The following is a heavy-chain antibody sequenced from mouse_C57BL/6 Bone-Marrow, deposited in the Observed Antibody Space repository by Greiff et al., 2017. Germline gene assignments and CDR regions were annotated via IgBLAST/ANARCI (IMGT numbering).Heavy chain of an antibody. J-gene: IGHJ2*01. CDR3: ASWLLLFDY. CDR2: IYPGDGDT. V-gene: IGHV1-80*01. D-gene: IGHD2-3*01. Sequence: QVQLQQSGPELVKPGASVKISCKASGYTFTDYYMNWVKQSHGKGLEWIGQIYPGDGDTNYNGKFKGKATLTADKSSSTAYMQLSSLTSEDSAVYFCASWLLLFDYWGQGTTLTVSS. CDR1: GYTFTDYY.